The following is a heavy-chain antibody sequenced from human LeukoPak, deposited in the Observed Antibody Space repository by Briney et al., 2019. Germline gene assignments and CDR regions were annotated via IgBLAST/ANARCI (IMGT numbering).Heavy chain of an antibody. Sequence: SETLSLTCTVLGGSISNHYWSWIRQPPGKGLEWIGRMDISGNSDYSPSLKSRVTISVDTSKNQFSLKLSSVTAADTAVYYCARDYYDSSGYYPLDYWGQGTLVTVSS. V-gene: IGHV4-59*11. CDR2: MDISGNS. J-gene: IGHJ4*02. CDR1: GGSISNHY. CDR3: ARDYYDSSGYYPLDY. D-gene: IGHD3-22*01.